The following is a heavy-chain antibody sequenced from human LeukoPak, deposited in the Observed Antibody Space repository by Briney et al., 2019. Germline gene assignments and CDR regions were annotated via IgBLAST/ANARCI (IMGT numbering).Heavy chain of an antibody. D-gene: IGHD6-13*01. CDR3: ARRSIAAGGLYGMDV. Sequence: PSETLSLTCAVYGGSFSGYYWSWIRQPPGKGLEWIGEINHSGSTNYNPSLKSRVTISLDTSKNQFSLKLSSVTAADTAVYYCARRSIAAGGLYGMDVWGQGTTVTVSS. CDR2: INHSGST. CDR1: GGSFSGYY. J-gene: IGHJ6*02. V-gene: IGHV4-34*01.